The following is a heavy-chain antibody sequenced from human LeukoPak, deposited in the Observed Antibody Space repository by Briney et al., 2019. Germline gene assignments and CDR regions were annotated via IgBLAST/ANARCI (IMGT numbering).Heavy chain of an antibody. J-gene: IGHJ4*02. Sequence: GGSLRLSCAASEFTFSSYPMSWVRQAPGKGLEWVSTISNSGGSIYYADSVKGRFTISRDNAKNTVYLQMNSLRAEDTAVYYCARGKYGGYFIDYWGQGTLVTVSS. D-gene: IGHD5-12*01. V-gene: IGHV3-23*01. CDR1: EFTFSSYP. CDR2: ISNSGGSI. CDR3: ARGKYGGYFIDY.